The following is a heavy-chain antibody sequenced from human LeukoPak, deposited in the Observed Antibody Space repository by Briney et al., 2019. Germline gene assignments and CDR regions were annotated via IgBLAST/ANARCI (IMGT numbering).Heavy chain of an antibody. CDR3: AGRGHRYSRD. V-gene: IGHV4-4*09. J-gene: IGHJ1*01. Sequence: SETLSLICNVSGDSVRSGYWSWIRQSPRKGLEWIGFIQDSGITDYNPSLKSRLLMSVDTSKNQFSLNLRSVTAADTAVYYCAGRGHRYSRDWGQGILVTISS. D-gene: IGHD2-15*01. CDR2: IQDSGIT. CDR1: GDSVRSGY.